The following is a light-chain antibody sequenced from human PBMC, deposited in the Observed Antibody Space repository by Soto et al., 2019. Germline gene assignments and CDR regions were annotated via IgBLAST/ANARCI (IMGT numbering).Light chain of an antibody. V-gene: IGKV2-28*01. J-gene: IGKJ5*01. CDR3: MNVLLPPLT. Sequence: DIVMTQSPLSLPVTPGEPASISCRSTQSLLHNNGRNYLDWYLQKPGQSPQLLIFLGSNRASGVPDRFSGSGSGTDFTRKISRVEAEDVGVDYCMNVLLPPLTFGQGT. CDR1: QSLLHNNGRNY. CDR2: LGS.